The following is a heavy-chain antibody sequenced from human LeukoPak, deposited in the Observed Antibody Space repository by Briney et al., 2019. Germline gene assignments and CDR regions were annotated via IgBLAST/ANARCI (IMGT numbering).Heavy chain of an antibody. D-gene: IGHD1-7*01. CDR2: IHYSGLT. CDR3: ARDPPEDEWNSLDS. CDR1: GGSVNGYY. J-gene: IGHJ4*02. Sequence: SETLSLTCTVSGGSVNGYYWNWIRQAPGKGLEWIGFIHYSGLTVYSPSLQSRVSMSVDTSRNQFSLDLSSVTAADTALYYCARDPPEDEWNSLDSWGQGILVTVAS. V-gene: IGHV4-59*02.